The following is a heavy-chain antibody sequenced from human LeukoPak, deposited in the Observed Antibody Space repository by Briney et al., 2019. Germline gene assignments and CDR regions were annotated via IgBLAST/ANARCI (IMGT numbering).Heavy chain of an antibody. Sequence: SETLSLTCTVSGGSISSYYWSWIRQPPGKGLEWIGSIYHSGSTYYNPSLKSRVTISVDTSKNQFSLKLSSVTAADTAVYYCARRTWSGYYDDAFDIWGQGTMVTVSS. J-gene: IGHJ3*02. CDR3: ARRTWSGYYDDAFDI. D-gene: IGHD3-3*01. V-gene: IGHV4-59*08. CDR1: GGSISSYY. CDR2: IYHSGST.